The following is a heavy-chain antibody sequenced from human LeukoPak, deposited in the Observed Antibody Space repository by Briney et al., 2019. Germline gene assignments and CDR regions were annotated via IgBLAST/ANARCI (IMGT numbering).Heavy chain of an antibody. V-gene: IGHV3-30*02. CDR2: IRYDGSNK. CDR1: GFTFSSYW. CDR3: AKDQGYSYGYVSY. D-gene: IGHD5-18*01. J-gene: IGHJ4*02. Sequence: GGSLRLSCAASGFTFSSYWMSWVRQAPGKGLEWVAFIRYDGSNKYYADSVKGRFTISRDNSKNTLYLQMNSLRPEDTAVYYCAKDQGYSYGYVSYWGQGTLVTVSS.